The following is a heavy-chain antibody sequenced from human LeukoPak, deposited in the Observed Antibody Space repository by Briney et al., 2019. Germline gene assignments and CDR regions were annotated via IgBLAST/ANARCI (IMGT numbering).Heavy chain of an antibody. D-gene: IGHD1-26*01. CDR3: ARDKEVGYYFDY. CDR1: GFTFSSYS. V-gene: IGHV3-21*01. Sequence: GGSLRLSCAASGFTFSSYSMNRVRQAPGKGLEWVSSISSSSSYIYYADSVKGRFTISRDNAKNSLYLQMNSLRAEDTAVYYCARDKEVGYYFDYWGQGTLVTVSS. CDR2: ISSSSSYI. J-gene: IGHJ4*02.